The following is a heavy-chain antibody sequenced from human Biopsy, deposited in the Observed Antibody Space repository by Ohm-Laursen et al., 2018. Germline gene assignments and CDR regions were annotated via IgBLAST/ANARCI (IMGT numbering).Heavy chain of an antibody. Sequence: GTLSLTCAVYGGSFSGYFLSWVRPTPREGVGWIGEKKNNGNTNYKPSLDSRVAISADTSKNQFSLNLYSVTAADTAVYFCARGLPRIAPMVRGRRTWFDPWGQGTLVTVSS. D-gene: IGHD3-10*01. CDR2: KKNNGNT. J-gene: IGHJ5*02. CDR1: GGSFSGYF. CDR3: ARGLPRIAPMVRGRRTWFDP. V-gene: IGHV4-34*01.